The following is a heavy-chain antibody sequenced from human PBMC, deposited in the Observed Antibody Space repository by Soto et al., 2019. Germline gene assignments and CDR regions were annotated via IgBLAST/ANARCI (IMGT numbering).Heavy chain of an antibody. V-gene: IGHV3-30*18. CDR2: ISFDGLKT. CDR1: GLTFHRHG. CDR3: AQDRSGSYPFYYGMDV. J-gene: IGHJ6*02. Sequence: GGSLSLSCAASGLTFHRHGMYWVGQAPAKGLEWVAVISFDGLKTYYADSVKGRFTISRDNTNTPLFLQMNTLRPEDTAVYYCAQDRSGSYPFYYGMDVWGQGTTVTVSS. D-gene: IGHD1-26*01.